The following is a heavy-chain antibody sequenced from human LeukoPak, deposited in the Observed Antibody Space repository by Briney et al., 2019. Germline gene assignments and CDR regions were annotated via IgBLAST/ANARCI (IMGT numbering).Heavy chain of an antibody. CDR3: AEGSGGPGY. CDR1: GFTFSSYW. J-gene: IGHJ4*02. Sequence: PGGSLRLSCAASGFTFSSYWMSWVRQAPGKGLEWVANIKQDGSEKYYVDSLKGRFIISRDNAKNSLYLQMNSLRADDTAVYYCAEGSGGPGYWGQGTLVTVSS. D-gene: IGHD1-26*01. CDR2: IKQDGSEK. V-gene: IGHV3-7*01.